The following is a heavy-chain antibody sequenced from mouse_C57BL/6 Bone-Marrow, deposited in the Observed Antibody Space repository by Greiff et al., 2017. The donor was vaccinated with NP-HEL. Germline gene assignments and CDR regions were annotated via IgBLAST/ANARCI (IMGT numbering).Heavy chain of an antibody. Sequence: QVHVKQSGAELARPGASVKLSCKASGYTFTSYGISWVKQRTGQGLEWIGEIYPRSGNTYYNEKFKGKATLTADKSSSTAYMELRSLTSEDSAVYFCAREGVLTGTAYYWGQGTTLTVSS. D-gene: IGHD4-1*01. CDR1: GYTFTSYG. CDR3: AREGVLTGTAYY. V-gene: IGHV1-81*01. CDR2: IYPRSGNT. J-gene: IGHJ2*01.